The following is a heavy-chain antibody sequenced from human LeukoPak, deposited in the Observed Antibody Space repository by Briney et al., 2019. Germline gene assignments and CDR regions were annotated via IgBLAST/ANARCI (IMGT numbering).Heavy chain of an antibody. CDR1: GYTFTGYY. Sequence: ASVKVSCKASGYTFTGYYMHWVRQAPGQGLEWMGWINPNSGGTNYAQKFQGRVTMTRDTSISTAYIELSRLRSDDTAVYYCARDPDCSGGSCYSEDWFDPWGQGTLVTVSS. V-gene: IGHV1-2*02. J-gene: IGHJ5*02. CDR3: ARDPDCSGGSCYSEDWFDP. D-gene: IGHD2-15*01. CDR2: INPNSGGT.